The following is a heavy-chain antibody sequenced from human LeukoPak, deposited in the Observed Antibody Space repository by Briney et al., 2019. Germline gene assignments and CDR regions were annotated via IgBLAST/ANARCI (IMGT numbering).Heavy chain of an antibody. CDR2: IHPGDSDT. CDR1: GYGSTSYW. V-gene: IGHV5-51*01. J-gene: IGHJ2*01. CDR3: ARIVVVTSIYWYFDL. D-gene: IGHD2-21*02. Sequence: GESLKISCKASGYGSTSYWIGWVRQMPGKGLEWMGIIHPGDSDTRYSPSFQGQVTISVDKSITTAYLQWSSLKASDTAMYYCARIVVVTSIYWYFDLWGRGTLVRVSS.